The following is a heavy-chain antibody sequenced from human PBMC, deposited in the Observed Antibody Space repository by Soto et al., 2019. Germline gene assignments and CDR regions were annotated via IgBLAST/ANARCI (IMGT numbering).Heavy chain of an antibody. J-gene: IGHJ5*02. CDR3: ARDRGYSSSCRWFDP. CDR2: ISAYNGNT. D-gene: IGHD6-13*01. CDR1: GYTFTNYG. Sequence: ASVKVSCKASGYTFTNYGFSWVRQAPGQGLEWMGWISAYNGNTNYAQKLQGRVTMTTDTSTGTAYMELRSLRSDDTAVYYCARDRGYSSSCRWFDPWGQGTLVTVSS. V-gene: IGHV1-18*01.